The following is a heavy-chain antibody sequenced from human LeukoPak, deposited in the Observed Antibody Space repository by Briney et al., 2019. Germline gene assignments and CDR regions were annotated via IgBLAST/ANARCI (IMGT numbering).Heavy chain of an antibody. V-gene: IGHV3-23*01. J-gene: IGHJ4*02. CDR1: GFTFRSYS. CDR3: ANIQPKNRADLDY. D-gene: IGHD2/OR15-2a*01. CDR2: ISGSGGST. Sequence: GGSLRLSCSASGFTFRSYSMNWVRQAPGKGLEWVSAISGSGGSTYYADSVKGRFTISRDNSKNTLYLQMNSLRAEDTDVYYCANIQPKNRADLDYWGQGTLVTVSS.